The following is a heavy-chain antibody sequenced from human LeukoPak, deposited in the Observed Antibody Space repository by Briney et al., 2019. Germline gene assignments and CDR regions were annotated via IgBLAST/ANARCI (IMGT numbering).Heavy chain of an antibody. Sequence: PGGSLRLSCAASGFASSSYSMNWLRQAPGKGLEWVSYISSSSSTIYYADSVKGRFTISRDNAKNSLYLQMNSLRAEDTAVYYCARDMGNDLWAFDIWGQGTMVTVSS. CDR1: GFASSSYS. CDR2: ISSSSSTI. V-gene: IGHV3-48*01. J-gene: IGHJ3*02. CDR3: ARDMGNDLWAFDI. D-gene: IGHD1-1*01.